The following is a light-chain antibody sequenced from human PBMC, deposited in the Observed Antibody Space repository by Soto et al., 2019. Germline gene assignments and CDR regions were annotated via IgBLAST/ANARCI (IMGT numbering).Light chain of an antibody. Sequence: QSVLTQPPSASGTAGQGVTISCSGGDSNIGSNSVYWYQHLPRTAPKLLIYYNNQRPSGVPDRFAGFRSGTSASLAIVGLRSEDEAVYYCAAWDASLSACVFGNGTKLTV. J-gene: IGLJ1*01. CDR2: YNN. V-gene: IGLV1-47*02. CDR3: AAWDASLSACV. CDR1: DSNIGSNS.